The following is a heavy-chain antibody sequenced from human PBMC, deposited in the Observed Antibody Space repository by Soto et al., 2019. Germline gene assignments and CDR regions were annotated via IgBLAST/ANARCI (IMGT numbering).Heavy chain of an antibody. V-gene: IGHV3-30*18. CDR2: ISYDGSSK. CDR1: GLTFNTYG. D-gene: IGHD5-12*01. Sequence: QVQLVESGGGVVQPGRSLRLSCAASGLTFNTYGMHWVRQAPGKGLEWVAVISYDGSSKFYADSVKGRFTISRDNSKNTRYLQMNSLRAEDTAVYYCAKDSRWLPFDYWGQGTLVTVSS. J-gene: IGHJ4*02. CDR3: AKDSRWLPFDY.